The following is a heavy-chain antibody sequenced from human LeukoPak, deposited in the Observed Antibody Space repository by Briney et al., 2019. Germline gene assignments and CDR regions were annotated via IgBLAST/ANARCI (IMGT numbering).Heavy chain of an antibody. Sequence: LAGGSLRLSCAASGFIFSSQAIGWVRQAPGKGLEWVSAISGSGGSTYYADSVKGRFTISRDNSKNTLYLQMNSLRAEDTAVYYCAKLVNEFGPPQSADYWGQGTLVTVSS. V-gene: IGHV3-23*01. CDR2: ISGSGGST. J-gene: IGHJ4*02. D-gene: IGHD3-16*01. CDR1: GFIFSSQA. CDR3: AKLVNEFGPPQSADY.